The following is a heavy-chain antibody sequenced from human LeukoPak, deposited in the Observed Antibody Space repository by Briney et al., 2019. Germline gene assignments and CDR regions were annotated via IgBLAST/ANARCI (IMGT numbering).Heavy chain of an antibody. V-gene: IGHV4-59*08. D-gene: IGHD6-6*01. CDR3: ARQTRSSSPLDP. CDR2: IYYSGST. Sequence: KPSETLSLTCTGSGGSISSYYWSWLRQPPGKGLEWIGYIYYSGSTNYNPSLKSRVTISVDTSKNQFSLKLSPVTAADTAVYYCARQTRSSSPLDPWGQGTLVTVSS. J-gene: IGHJ5*02. CDR1: GGSISSYY.